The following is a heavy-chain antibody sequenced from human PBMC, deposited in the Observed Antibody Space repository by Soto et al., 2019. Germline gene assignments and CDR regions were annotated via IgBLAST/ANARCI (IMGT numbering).Heavy chain of an antibody. CDR2: IYSGGST. D-gene: IGHD3-10*01. V-gene: IGHV3-66*01. J-gene: IGHJ4*02. CDR3: ATTPYGSATFYRSSPPLS. Sequence: HPGGSLRLSCAASGFTVSSNYMSWVRQAPGKGLEWVSVIYSGGSTYYADSVKGRFTISRDNSKNTLYLQMNSLRAEDTAVYYCATTPYGSATFYRSSPPLSGGQGTLVTVPS. CDR1: GFTVSSNY.